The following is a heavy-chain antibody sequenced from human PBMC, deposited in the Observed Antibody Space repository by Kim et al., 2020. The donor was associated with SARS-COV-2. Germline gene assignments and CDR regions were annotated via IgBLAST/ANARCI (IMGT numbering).Heavy chain of an antibody. V-gene: IGHV3-74*01. CDR1: GFTFSSYW. Sequence: GGSLRLSCAASGFTFSSYWMHWVRQAPGKGLVWVSRINGDGSSTIYADSVKGRFTISRDNAKNTLYLQMNSLRAKDTALYYCARGNYHGMDVWGQGTTVT. J-gene: IGHJ6*02. CDR2: INGDGSST. CDR3: ARGNYHGMDV.